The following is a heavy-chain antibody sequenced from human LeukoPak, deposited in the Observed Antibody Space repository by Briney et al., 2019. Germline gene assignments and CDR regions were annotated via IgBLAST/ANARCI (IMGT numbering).Heavy chain of an antibody. CDR1: GFTFSSYW. Sequence: GGSLGLSCAASGFTFSSYWMHWVRQAPGKGLVWVSRINSDGSSTSYADSVKGRFTISRDNAKNTLYLQMNSLRAEDTAVYYCARDRNSGSYYSDYWGQGTLVTVSS. V-gene: IGHV3-74*01. CDR3: ARDRNSGSYYSDY. D-gene: IGHD1-26*01. J-gene: IGHJ4*02. CDR2: INSDGSST.